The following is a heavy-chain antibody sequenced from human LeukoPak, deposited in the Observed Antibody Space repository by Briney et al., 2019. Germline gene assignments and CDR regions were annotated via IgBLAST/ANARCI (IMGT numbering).Heavy chain of an antibody. CDR1: GFTFSSYE. CDR3: ARETYYYDSSGYYYPGGFDY. V-gene: IGHV3-48*03. Sequence: HPGGSLRLSCAASGFTFSSYEMNWVRQAPGKGLEWFSYISSSGSTIYYADSVKGRFTISRDNAKNSLYLQMNSLRAEDTAVYYCARETYYYDSSGYYYPGGFDYWGQGTLVTVSS. J-gene: IGHJ4*02. CDR2: ISSSGSTI. D-gene: IGHD3-22*01.